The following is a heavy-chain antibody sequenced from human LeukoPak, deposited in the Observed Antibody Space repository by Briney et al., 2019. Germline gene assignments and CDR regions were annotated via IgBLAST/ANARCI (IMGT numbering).Heavy chain of an antibody. CDR3: ARAPTLNYYYYYMDV. CDR1: GFTVSSNY. Sequence: GGSLGLSCAASGFTVSSNYMSWVRQAPGKGLEWVSVIYSGGSTYYADSVKGRFTISRDNSKNTLYLQMNSLRAEDTAVYYCARAPTLNYYYYYMDVWGKGTTVTVSS. J-gene: IGHJ6*03. CDR2: IYSGGST. V-gene: IGHV3-53*01.